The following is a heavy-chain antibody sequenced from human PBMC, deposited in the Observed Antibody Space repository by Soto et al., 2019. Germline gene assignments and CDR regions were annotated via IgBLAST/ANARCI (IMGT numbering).Heavy chain of an antibody. CDR3: SMYPVIAAAGISVSGAYGIVV. D-gene: IGHD6-13*01. Sequence: SETLSLTCAVYGGSFSGYYWSWIRQPPGKGLEWIGEINHSGSTNYNPSLKSRVTISVDTSKNQFSLKLSSVTAAATAVYYCSMYPVIAAAGISVSGAYGIVVCGQGSTVTVSS. J-gene: IGHJ6*02. CDR2: INHSGST. V-gene: IGHV4-34*01. CDR1: GGSFSGYY.